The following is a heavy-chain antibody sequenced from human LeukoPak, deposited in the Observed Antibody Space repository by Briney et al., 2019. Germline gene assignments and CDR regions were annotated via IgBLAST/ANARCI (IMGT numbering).Heavy chain of an antibody. CDR3: ANRRRASRGYGMDA. D-gene: IGHD1-1*01. Sequence: GASVKVSCKASGGTFSSYDISWVRQAPGQGLEWMGGIIPIFGTANYAQKFQGRVTITADESTSTAYMELSSLRSEDTAVYYCANRRRASRGYGMDAWGQGITVTVSS. V-gene: IGHV1-69*13. CDR2: IIPIFGTA. J-gene: IGHJ6*02. CDR1: GGTFSSYD.